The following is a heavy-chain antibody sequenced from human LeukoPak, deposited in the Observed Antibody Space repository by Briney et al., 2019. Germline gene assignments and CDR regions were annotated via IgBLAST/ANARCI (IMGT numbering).Heavy chain of an antibody. CDR3: ARGPLWFGEFLTDY. Sequence: GASVKASCKASGYTFTSYDINWVRQPTGQGLEWMGWMNPNSGNTAYAQKFQGRVTMTRNTSISTAYMELSSLRSEDTDVYYCARGPLWFGEFLTDYWGQGTLVTVSS. V-gene: IGHV1-8*01. CDR1: GYTFTSYD. CDR2: MNPNSGNT. J-gene: IGHJ4*02. D-gene: IGHD3-10*01.